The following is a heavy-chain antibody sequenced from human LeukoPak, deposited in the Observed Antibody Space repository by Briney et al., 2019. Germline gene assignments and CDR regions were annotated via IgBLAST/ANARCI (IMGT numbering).Heavy chain of an antibody. CDR2: IYTSGST. J-gene: IGHJ3*02. D-gene: IGHD5-18*01. V-gene: IGHV4-61*02. CDR3: ATVDTDAFDT. Sequence: PSETLSLTCTVSGGSISSSSYYWRWIRQPAGKGLEWIGRIYTSGSTNYNPSLKSRVTISVDTSKNQFSLKLSSVTAADTAVYYCATVDTDAFDTWGQGTMVTVSS. CDR1: GGSISSSSYY.